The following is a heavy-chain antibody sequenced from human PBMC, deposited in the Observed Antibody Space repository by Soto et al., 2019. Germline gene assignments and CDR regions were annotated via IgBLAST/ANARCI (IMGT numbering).Heavy chain of an antibody. J-gene: IGHJ5*02. CDR1: GGSISSYY. CDR3: ARTYGSGSSYWFDP. Sequence: QVQLQESGPGLVKPSETLSLTCTVSGGSISSYYWSWIRQPPGKGLEWIGYIYYSGSTNYNPSLRSRVTISVDTAKNQVSLTLSSVTAADTAVYYCARTYGSGSSYWFDPWGQGTLVTVSS. CDR2: IYYSGST. V-gene: IGHV4-59*01. D-gene: IGHD3-10*01.